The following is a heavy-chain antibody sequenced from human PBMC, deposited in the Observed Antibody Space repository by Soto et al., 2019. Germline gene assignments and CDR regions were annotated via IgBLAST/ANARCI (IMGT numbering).Heavy chain of an antibody. CDR1: GGSISTYY. D-gene: IGHD2-8*01. CDR3: ARGGHCTNGVCSALDY. CDR2: IYYGGSA. V-gene: IGHV4-59*08. J-gene: IGHJ4*02. Sequence: PSETLSLTCTVSGGSISTYYWNWIRQPPGKGLEWNGYIYYGGSANYNPSHKSQVTISVDTSKKQFSLKLSSVTAADTAVYYCARGGHCTNGVCSALDYWGQGTLVTVSS.